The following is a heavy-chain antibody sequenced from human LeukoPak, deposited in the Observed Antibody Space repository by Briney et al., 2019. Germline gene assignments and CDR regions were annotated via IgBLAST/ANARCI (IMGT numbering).Heavy chain of an antibody. CDR2: IYTSGST. CDR1: GGSISSYY. V-gene: IGHV4-4*07. J-gene: IGHJ5*02. CDR3: ARDPGYYDFWSGSNKARGLDP. D-gene: IGHD3-3*01. Sequence: SETLSLTCTVSGGSISSYYWSWIRQPAGKGLEWIGRIYTSGSTNYNPSLKSRVTMSVDTSKNQFSLKLSSVTAADTAVYYCARDPGYYDFWSGSNKARGLDPWGQGTLVTVSS.